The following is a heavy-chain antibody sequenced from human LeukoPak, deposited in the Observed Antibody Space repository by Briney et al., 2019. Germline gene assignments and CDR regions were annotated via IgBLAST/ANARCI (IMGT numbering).Heavy chain of an antibody. CDR3: VRDADWSFDY. J-gene: IGHJ4*02. CDR1: GFTFSSNG. V-gene: IGHV3-30*02. Sequence: PGGSLRLSCAASGFTFSSNGMHWVRQAPGKGLEWVTFIRNDGSDKYYADSVKGRFTISRDTSKNTVYVQMNSLRSEDTAVYYCVRDADWSFDYWGQGTLVTVSS. CDR2: IRNDGSDK. D-gene: IGHD2-21*01.